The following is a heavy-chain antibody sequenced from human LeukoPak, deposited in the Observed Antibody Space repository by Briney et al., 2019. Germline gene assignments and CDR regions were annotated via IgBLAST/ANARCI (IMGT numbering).Heavy chain of an antibody. CDR2: ISAYNGNT. Sequence: GASVNVCCKGSGYTFTSYGISWVRQAPGQGLEWMGWISAYNGNTNYSEKLQCRGTMTTDTSTSTANMDMRSRRPDDRTVQYCDNVRLKVKFGGGFEYWGQGTLVTVSS. CDR1: GYTFTSYG. CDR3: DNVRLKVKFGGGFEY. D-gene: IGHD3-16*01. J-gene: IGHJ4*02. V-gene: IGHV1-18*01.